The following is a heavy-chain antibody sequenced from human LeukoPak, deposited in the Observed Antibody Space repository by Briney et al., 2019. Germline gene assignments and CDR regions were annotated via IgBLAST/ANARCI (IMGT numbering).Heavy chain of an antibody. D-gene: IGHD3-22*01. CDR1: GFSLSSYA. V-gene: IGHV3-23*01. J-gene: IGHJ4*02. CDR3: AANYYDSSGNFDY. CDR2: ISSSGGST. Sequence: GGSLRLSCAASGFSLSSYAMSWVRQAPGKGLEWVSAISSSGGSTDYADSVKGRFTISRDNSKNTLYLQMNSLRAEDTAVYYCAANYYDSSGNFDYWGQGTLVTVSS.